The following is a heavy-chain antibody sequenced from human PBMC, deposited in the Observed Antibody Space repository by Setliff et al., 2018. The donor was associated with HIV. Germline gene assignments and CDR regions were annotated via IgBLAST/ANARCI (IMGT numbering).Heavy chain of an antibody. J-gene: IGHJ4*02. D-gene: IGHD1-1*01. CDR1: GGSIISSTYF. CDR3: ARRVPYGGFDY. CDR2: VYDTGST. Sequence: SETLSLTCTVSGGSIISSTYFWGWIRQPPGKGLEWIGYVYDTGSTNYNPSLKSRVTISVDTSKNQFSLKLTSVTAADTAVYYCARRVPYGGFDYWGQGTLVTVSS. V-gene: IGHV4-61*05.